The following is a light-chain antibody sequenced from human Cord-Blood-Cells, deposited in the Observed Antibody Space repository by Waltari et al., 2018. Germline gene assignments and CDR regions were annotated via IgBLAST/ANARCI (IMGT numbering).Light chain of an antibody. CDR1: QSVSIN. V-gene: IGKV3D-15*01. CDR2: GAS. J-gene: IGKJ3*01. CDR3: QQYNNWPPFT. Sequence: EMVMTQSPATLSVSPGGRGTLSCRASQSVSINLAWYQQKPGQAPRLLIYGASTRATGIPARFSGSGSGTEFTLTHSSLQSEDFAVYYCQQYNNWPPFTFGPGTKVDIK.